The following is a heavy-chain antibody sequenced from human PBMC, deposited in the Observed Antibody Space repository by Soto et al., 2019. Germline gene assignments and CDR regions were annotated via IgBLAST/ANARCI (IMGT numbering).Heavy chain of an antibody. D-gene: IGHD3-10*01. J-gene: IGHJ6*02. CDR1: GFTFSHYV. Sequence: GGSLRLSCAASGFTFSHYVLSWVRQSPERGLEWVSSISGSGSSVYVADSVRGRFIMSRDLSTNTVSLQMNSLRAEDTAVYYCAKVRASYLSASYFYYGLDVWGQGITVTVSS. CDR2: ISGSGSSV. V-gene: IGHV3-23*01. CDR3: AKVRASYLSASYFYYGLDV.